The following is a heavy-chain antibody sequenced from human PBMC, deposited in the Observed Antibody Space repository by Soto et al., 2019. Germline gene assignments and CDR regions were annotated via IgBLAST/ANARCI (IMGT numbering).Heavy chain of an antibody. CDR2: ISAYNGNT. V-gene: IGHV1-18*01. J-gene: IGHJ6*02. Sequence: ASVKVSCKASGYTFTSYGISWVRQAPGQGLEWMGWISAYNGNTNYAQKLQGRVTMTTDTSTSTAYMELRSLRSDDTAVYYCARDNGGDGYNRYYYYYGMDAWGRGTTVTVSS. CDR1: GYTFTSYG. CDR3: ARDNGGDGYNRYYYYYGMDA. D-gene: IGHD7-27*01.